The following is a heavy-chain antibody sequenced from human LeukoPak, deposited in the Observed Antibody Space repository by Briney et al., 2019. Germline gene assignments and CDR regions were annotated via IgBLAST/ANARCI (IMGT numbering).Heavy chain of an antibody. Sequence: GGSLRLSCAASGFTLDDYAMHWVRQAPGKGLEWVSGISWNSGSIGYADSVKGRFTISRDNAKNSLYLQMNSLRAEDTALYYCAKGDYYDSSGYNDYWGQGTLATVSS. D-gene: IGHD3-22*01. CDR1: GFTLDDYA. J-gene: IGHJ4*02. CDR3: AKGDYYDSSGYNDY. CDR2: ISWNSGSI. V-gene: IGHV3-9*01.